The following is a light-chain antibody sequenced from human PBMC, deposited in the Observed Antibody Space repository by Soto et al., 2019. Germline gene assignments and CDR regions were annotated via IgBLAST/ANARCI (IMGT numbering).Light chain of an antibody. CDR3: QQYNNWPPYT. Sequence: EIGMTQSPATLSVSAGERATLSCRASQSVNSDLAWYQQKAGQAPRLLIYGASTRATDIPDRFSGSGSGTEFTLTISSPQSEDFAVYYCQQYNNWPPYTFGQGTKLEIK. V-gene: IGKV3-15*01. CDR1: QSVNSD. J-gene: IGKJ2*01. CDR2: GAS.